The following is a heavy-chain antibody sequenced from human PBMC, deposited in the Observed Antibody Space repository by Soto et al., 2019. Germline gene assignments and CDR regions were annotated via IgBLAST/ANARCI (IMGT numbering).Heavy chain of an antibody. D-gene: IGHD5-18*01. CDR1: GFTFSNYA. J-gene: IGHJ5*02. Sequence: EVQLLESGGGLVQPGGSLRLSCAASGFTFSNYAMNWVRQAPGKGLERVSAISVSGGSTYYADSVKGRFTISRDNSKNSLFLQMNSLRVEDTAVYYCAREVRGRGYPNWFDPWGQGTLVTVSS. V-gene: IGHV3-23*01. CDR3: AREVRGRGYPNWFDP. CDR2: ISVSGGST.